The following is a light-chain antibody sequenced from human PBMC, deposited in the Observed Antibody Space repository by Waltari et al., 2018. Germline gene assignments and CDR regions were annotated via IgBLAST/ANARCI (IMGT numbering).Light chain of an antibody. CDR2: KAS. V-gene: IGKV1-5*03. CDR3: QQYKSPTWT. J-gene: IGKJ1*01. Sequence: DIQMTQSPSTLSAFVGDRVTITCRASQSISGWLAWYLQKPGKAPNLLIFKASTLESGVPSRFSGRGSGTEFTLTINSLQPDDFATYYCQQYKSPTWTFGQGTKVEIK. CDR1: QSISGW.